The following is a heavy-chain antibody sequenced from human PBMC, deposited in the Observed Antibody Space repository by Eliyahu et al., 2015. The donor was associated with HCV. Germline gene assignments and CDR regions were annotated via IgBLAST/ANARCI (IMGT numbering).Heavy chain of an antibody. D-gene: IGHD1-20*01. J-gene: IGHJ4*02. CDR1: GFTFDDYA. Sequence: EVQLVESGGGLVQPGRSLRLSCAASGFTFDDYAMHWVRQAPGKGLEWVSGISWNSGSIGYADSVKGRFTISRDNAKNSLYLQMNSLRAEDTALYYCAKDITGISGGPGDYWGQGTLVTVSS. CDR2: ISWNSGSI. V-gene: IGHV3-9*01. CDR3: AKDITGISGGPGDY.